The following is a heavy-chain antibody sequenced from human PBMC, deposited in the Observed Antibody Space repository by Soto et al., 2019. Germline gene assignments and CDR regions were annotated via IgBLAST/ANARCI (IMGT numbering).Heavy chain of an antibody. CDR1: GGSISSGGYY. V-gene: IGHV4-31*03. CDR3: ARDDYSGGSCFDY. D-gene: IGHD2-15*01. J-gene: IGHJ4*02. CDR2: IYYSGST. Sequence: SETLSLTCTVSGGSISSGGYYWSWIRQHPGKGLEWIGYIYYSGSTYYNPSLKSRVTISVDTSKNQFSLKLSSVTAADTAVYYCARDDYSGGSCFDYWGQGTLVTVSS.